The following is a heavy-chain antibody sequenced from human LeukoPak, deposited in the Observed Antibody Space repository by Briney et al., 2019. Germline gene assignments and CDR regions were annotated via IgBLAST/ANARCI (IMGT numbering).Heavy chain of an antibody. V-gene: IGHV3-30-3*01. CDR2: ISYDGSNK. CDR1: GFTISSYY. D-gene: IGHD6-19*01. CDR3: ARVGGSSGWSRGYYYYGMDV. Sequence: GGSLRLSCAASGFTISSYYMAWVRQAPGKGLEWVAVISYDGSNKYYADSVKGRFTISRDNSKNTLYLQMNSLRAEDTAVYYCARVGGSSGWSRGYYYYGMDVWGQGTTVTVSS. J-gene: IGHJ6*01.